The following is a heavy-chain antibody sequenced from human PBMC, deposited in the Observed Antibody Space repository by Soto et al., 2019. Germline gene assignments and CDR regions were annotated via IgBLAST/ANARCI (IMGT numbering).Heavy chain of an antibody. D-gene: IGHD3-3*01. Sequence: EVQLVESGGGLVQPGGSLRLSCAASGFTFSSYSMNWVRQAPGKALEWVSYISSSRSTIYYADSVQGRFTIAIDNAKNSLYLQMNSLRDEDTAVYYCARVPTYYDFWSGYYDYWGQGTLVTVSS. CDR1: GFTFSSYS. CDR2: ISSSRSTI. V-gene: IGHV3-48*02. J-gene: IGHJ4*02. CDR3: ARVPTYYDFWSGYYDY.